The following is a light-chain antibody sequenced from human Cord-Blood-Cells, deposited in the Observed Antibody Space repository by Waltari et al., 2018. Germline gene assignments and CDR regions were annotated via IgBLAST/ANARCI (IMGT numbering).Light chain of an antibody. CDR2: WAS. CDR3: HQYYRTPST. J-gene: IGKJ1*01. V-gene: IGKV4-1*01. Sequence: DIVMTQSPDSLAVSLGERATINCKSSQSVLYSSNNKNYLAWYQQKPGQPPKLLIYWASTPKSVVPSRVSGRRSATNFTLAISSLLAKDVAVYCGHQYYRTPSTFGQGSKVEFK. CDR1: QSVLYSSNNKNY.